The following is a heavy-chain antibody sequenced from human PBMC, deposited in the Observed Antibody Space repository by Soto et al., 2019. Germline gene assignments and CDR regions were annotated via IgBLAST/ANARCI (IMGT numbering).Heavy chain of an antibody. CDR1: GFTFSSYS. CDR2: ISSSSSYI. J-gene: IGHJ4*02. D-gene: IGHD2-21*01. Sequence: GGSLRLSCAASGFTFSSYSMIWVRQVPGKGLEWVSSISSSSSYIYYADSVKGRFTISRDNAKNSLYLQMNSLRAEDTAVYYCERIRCGLGNRPDFDHRGQGP. CDR3: ERIRCGLGNRPDFDH. V-gene: IGHV3-21*01.